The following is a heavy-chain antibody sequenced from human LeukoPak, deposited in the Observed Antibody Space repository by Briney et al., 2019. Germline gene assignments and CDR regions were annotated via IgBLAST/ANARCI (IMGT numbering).Heavy chain of an antibody. CDR1: GGSISSCY. V-gene: IGHV4-59*08. D-gene: IGHD6-19*01. J-gene: IGHJ4*02. Sequence: SETLSLTCTVSGGSISSCYCSWIRQPPGKGLEWIGYIYYSGSTNYNPSLKSRVIISRDTSKNQFSLNLSSVTAADTAVYYCARGYTDGWLIGVWGQGTLVTVSS. CDR3: ARGYTDGWLIGV. CDR2: IYYSGST.